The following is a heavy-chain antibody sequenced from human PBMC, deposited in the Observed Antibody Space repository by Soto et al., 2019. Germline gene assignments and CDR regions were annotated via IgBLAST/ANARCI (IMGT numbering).Heavy chain of an antibody. J-gene: IGHJ6*02. CDR2: VSYHGSIK. CDR3: AKDGSHLAVAGTSPTSYFYGLAV. CDR1: GFTFSVYG. V-gene: IGHV3-30*18. Sequence: QVQLVESGGGVVQPGRSLRLSCAASGFTFSVYGMHWVRLAPGKGLEWEALVSYHGSIKYYADSVKGRFTISRDNSKNTLYLQMNSLRVEDTAVYYCAKDGSHLAVAGTSPTSYFYGLAVWGQGTTVTVSS. D-gene: IGHD6-19*01.